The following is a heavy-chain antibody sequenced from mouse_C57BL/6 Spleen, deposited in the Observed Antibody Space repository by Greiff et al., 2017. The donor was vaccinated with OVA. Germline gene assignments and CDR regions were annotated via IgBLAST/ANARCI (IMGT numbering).Heavy chain of an antibody. D-gene: IGHD1-1*01. CDR3: ARWGAYGSSNWYFDV. CDR2: IYPGDGDT. Sequence: QVQLKQSGAELVKPGASVKISCKASGYAFSSYWMNWVKQRPGKGLEWIGQIYPGDGDTNYNGKFKGKATLTADKSSSTAYMQLSSLTSEDSAVYFCARWGAYGSSNWYFDVWGTGTTVTVSS. J-gene: IGHJ1*03. V-gene: IGHV1-80*01. CDR1: GYAFSSYW.